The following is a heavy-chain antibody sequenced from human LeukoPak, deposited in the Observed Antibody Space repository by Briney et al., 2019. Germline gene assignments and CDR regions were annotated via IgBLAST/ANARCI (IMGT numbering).Heavy chain of an antibody. D-gene: IGHD1-26*01. J-gene: IGHJ4*02. CDR3: ASPRGSYSDY. Sequence: GGSLRFSSASSGFTFSSYAMHWVRQAPGKGLEWVAVISYDGSNKYYADSVKGRFTISRDNSKNTLYLQMNSLRAEDTAVYYCASPRGSYSDYWGQGTLVTVSS. V-gene: IGHV3-30*04. CDR2: ISYDGSNK. CDR1: GFTFSSYA.